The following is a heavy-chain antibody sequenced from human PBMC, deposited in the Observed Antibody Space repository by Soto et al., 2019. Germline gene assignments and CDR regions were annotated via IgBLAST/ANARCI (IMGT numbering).Heavy chain of an antibody. D-gene: IGHD4-17*01. CDR2: ISYDGSNK. J-gene: IGHJ4*02. CDR3: AKVSHGDYVNY. V-gene: IGHV3-30*18. Sequence: GGSLRLSCAASGFTFSSYGMHWVRQAPGKGLEWVAVISYDGSNKYYADSVKGRFTIARDNSKNTLYLQTNSLRAEDTAVYYCAKVSHGDYVNYWGQGTLVTVSS. CDR1: GFTFSSYG.